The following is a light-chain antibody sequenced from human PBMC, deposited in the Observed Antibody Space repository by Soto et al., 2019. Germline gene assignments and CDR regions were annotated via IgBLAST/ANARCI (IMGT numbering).Light chain of an antibody. CDR1: QSISSY. CDR3: QQSYSAHLYTFAHMYT. J-gene: IGKJ2*01. CDR2: AAS. Sequence: DIQMTQSPSSLSASVGDRVTITCRASQSISSYLNWYQQKPGKAPKLLISAASTLQSGVPSRFSGSGSGTDFTLTISSLQPDDFATYYCQQSYSAHLYTFAHMYTCGQGTKVQIK. V-gene: IGKV1-39*01.